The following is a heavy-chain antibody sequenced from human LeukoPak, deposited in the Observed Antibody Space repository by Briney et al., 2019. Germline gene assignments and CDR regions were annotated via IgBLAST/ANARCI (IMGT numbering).Heavy chain of an antibody. CDR3: ARGGFYFHY. CDR1: GGSFSGYY. CDR2: IYYSGST. V-gene: IGHV4-30-4*01. J-gene: IGHJ4*02. Sequence: ASETLSLTCAVYGGSFSGYYWNWIRQPPGKGLEWIGYIYYSGSTYYNPSLKSRVTISVDTSKNQFSLKLNSVTAADTAVYYCARGGFYFHYWGQGTLVTVSS.